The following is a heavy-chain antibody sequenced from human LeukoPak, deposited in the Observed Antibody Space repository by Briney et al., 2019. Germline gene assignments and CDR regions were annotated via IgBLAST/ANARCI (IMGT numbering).Heavy chain of an antibody. J-gene: IGHJ6*03. D-gene: IGHD3-3*01. CDR1: GYTFTGYY. CDR2: INPNSGGT. Sequence: ASVKVSCKASGYTFTGYYMHWVRQAPGQGLEWMGWINPNSGGTNYAQKFQGRVTMTRDTSISTAYMELRSLRSDDTAVYYCARMVLRFLEWLFPYYYMDVWGKGTTVTVSS. CDR3: ARMVLRFLEWLFPYYYMDV. V-gene: IGHV1-2*02.